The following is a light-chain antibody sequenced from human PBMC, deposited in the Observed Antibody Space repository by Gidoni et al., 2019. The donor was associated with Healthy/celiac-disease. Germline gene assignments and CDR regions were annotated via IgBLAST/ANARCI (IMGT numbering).Light chain of an antibody. J-gene: IGLJ2*01. Sequence: SYELTQPPSVSVSPGQTARITCSGDALPKQYAYWYQQKPGQAPVLVIYKDSERPSGIPERFSGSSSWTTVTLTISGVQAEDEADYYWQSADSSGTYVVFGGGTKLTVL. CDR1: ALPKQY. CDR3: QSADSSGTYVV. V-gene: IGLV3-25*03. CDR2: KDS.